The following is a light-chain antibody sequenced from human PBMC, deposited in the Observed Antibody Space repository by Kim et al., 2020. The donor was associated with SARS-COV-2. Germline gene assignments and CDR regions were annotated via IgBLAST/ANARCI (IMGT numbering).Light chain of an antibody. CDR3: QVWDSSTVV. V-gene: IGLV3-9*01. CDR1: NIGSKN. J-gene: IGLJ2*01. CDR2: RDS. Sequence: SYELTQPLSVSVALGQTARITCGGNNIGSKNVHWYQQKPGQAPVLVIYRDSNRPSGIPERFSGSNSGNTATLTNSRAQAGDEADYYCQVWDSSTVVFGGGTQLTVL.